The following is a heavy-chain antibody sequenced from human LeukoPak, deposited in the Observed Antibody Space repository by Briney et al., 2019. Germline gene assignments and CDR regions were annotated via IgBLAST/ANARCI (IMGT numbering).Heavy chain of an antibody. CDR2: IYYSGST. J-gene: IGHJ2*01. CDR1: GDSISSSSYY. D-gene: IGHD4-17*01. CDR3: ARAKSVTYGVPRRVSWYFDL. V-gene: IGHV4-39*07. Sequence: SETLSLTCTVSGDSISSSSYYWGWIRQPPGKGLEWIASIYYSGSTYYNPSLKSRVSISVDTSKNQFSLKLSSVTAADTAVYYCARAKSVTYGVPRRVSWYFDLWGRGTLVTVSS.